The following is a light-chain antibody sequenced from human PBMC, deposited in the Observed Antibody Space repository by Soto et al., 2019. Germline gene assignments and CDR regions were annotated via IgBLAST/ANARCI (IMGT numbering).Light chain of an antibody. V-gene: IGKV1-5*01. CDR2: DAS. Sequence: DIPMTQSPSTLSASVGDRVTITCRASQSISSWLAWYQQKPGKAPKLLIYDASSLESGVPSRFSGSGSGTEFTLTISSMQADDFAPYYCQQYYSYSPAFGGGTKVEIK. CDR1: QSISSW. J-gene: IGKJ4*01. CDR3: QQYYSYSPA.